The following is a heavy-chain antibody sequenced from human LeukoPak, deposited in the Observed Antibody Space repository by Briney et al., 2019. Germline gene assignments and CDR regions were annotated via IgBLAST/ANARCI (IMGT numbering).Heavy chain of an antibody. J-gene: IGHJ6*04. CDR2: ISSSSSYI. CDR3: AELGITMIGGV. V-gene: IGHV3-21*01. Sequence: PGGSLRLSCAASGFTFSSYSMSWVRQAPGKGLEWVSSISSSSSYIYYADSVKGRFTISRDNAKNSLYLQMNSLRAEDTAVYYCAELGITMIGGVWGKGTTVTISS. D-gene: IGHD3-10*02. CDR1: GFTFSSYS.